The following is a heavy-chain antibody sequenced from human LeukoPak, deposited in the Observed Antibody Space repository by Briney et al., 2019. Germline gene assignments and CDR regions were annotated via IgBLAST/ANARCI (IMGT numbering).Heavy chain of an antibody. Sequence: ASVKVSCKASGYTFTGYYMHWVRQAPGQGLEWMGWINPNSGGTNYAQKFQGRVTMTRDTSISTAYMELSRLRSDDTAVYYCARAPMVRGVITSVDYWGQGTLVTVSS. J-gene: IGHJ4*02. CDR1: GYTFTGYY. CDR2: INPNSGGT. D-gene: IGHD3-10*01. CDR3: ARAPMVRGVITSVDY. V-gene: IGHV1-2*02.